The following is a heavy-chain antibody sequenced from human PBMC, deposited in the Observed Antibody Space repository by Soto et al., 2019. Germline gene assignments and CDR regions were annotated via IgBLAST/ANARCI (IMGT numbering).Heavy chain of an antibody. Sequence: SETRSLTCAVYGGSFSGYYWSWIRQPPGKGLEWIGEINHSGSTNYNPSLKSRVTISVDTSKNQFSLKLSSVTAAGTAVYYCSRGTYFFCSGSSPGYYYYMDVWGKGTTVTVSS. V-gene: IGHV4-34*01. CDR1: GGSFSGYY. CDR2: INHSGST. J-gene: IGHJ6*03. CDR3: SRGTYFFCSGSSPGYYYYMDV. D-gene: IGHD3-10*01.